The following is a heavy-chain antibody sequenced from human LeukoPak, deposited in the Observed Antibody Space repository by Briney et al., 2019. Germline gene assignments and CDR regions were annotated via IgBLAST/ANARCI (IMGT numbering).Heavy chain of an antibody. CDR1: GFTFDDYA. J-gene: IGHJ6*03. Sequence: GGSLRLSCAASGFTFDDYAMHWVRQAPGEGLEWVSLISWDGGSTYYADSVKGRFTISRDNSKNSLYLQMNSLRAEDTALYYCAKEGGSSRYYYYYMDVWGKGTTVTVSS. CDR3: AKEGGSSRYYYYYMDV. D-gene: IGHD1-26*01. V-gene: IGHV3-43D*03. CDR2: ISWDGGST.